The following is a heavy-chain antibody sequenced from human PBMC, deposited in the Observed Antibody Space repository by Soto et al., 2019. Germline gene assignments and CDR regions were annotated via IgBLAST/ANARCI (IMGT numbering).Heavy chain of an antibody. CDR1: GSTVSSNY. J-gene: IGHJ3*02. Sequence: EVQLVESGGGLVQPGGSLRLSCAVSGSTVSSNYMNWVRQAPGKGLEWVSFIYSGGNTYYADSVKGRFTISRDNSKNMLYLQMNSLRVEDTAVYYCAREVRVRGFAFDIWGQGTMVTVSS. V-gene: IGHV3-66*01. CDR2: IYSGGNT. CDR3: AREVRVRGFAFDI. D-gene: IGHD3-3*01.